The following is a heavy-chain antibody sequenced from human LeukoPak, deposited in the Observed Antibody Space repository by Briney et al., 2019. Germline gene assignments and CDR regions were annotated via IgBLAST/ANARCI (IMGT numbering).Heavy chain of an antibody. CDR3: ARDRGPKGYYDFWSGYQGYYFDY. V-gene: IGHV1-46*01. Sequence: APVKVSCKASGYTFTSYDINWVRQATGQGLEWMGIINPSGGSTSYAQKFQGRVTMTRDTSTSTVYMELSSLRSEDTAVYYCARDRGPKGYYDFWSGYQGYYFDYWGQGTLVTVSS. D-gene: IGHD3-3*01. J-gene: IGHJ4*02. CDR1: GYTFTSYD. CDR2: INPSGGST.